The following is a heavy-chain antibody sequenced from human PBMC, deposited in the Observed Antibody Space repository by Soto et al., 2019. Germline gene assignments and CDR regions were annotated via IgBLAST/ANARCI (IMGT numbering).Heavy chain of an antibody. Sequence: QVQLQQWGAGLLKPSETLSLTCAVYGGSFSGYYWSWIRQPPGKGLEWIGEINHSGSTNYNPSLKVRVPISVDTSKTQFSLKRSFVTAADPAVYYWARRDFWSGYYTSCFDPWGQGTLFTVSS. V-gene: IGHV4-34*01. J-gene: IGHJ5*02. D-gene: IGHD3-3*01. CDR2: INHSGST. CDR1: GGSFSGYY. CDR3: ARRDFWSGYYTSCFDP.